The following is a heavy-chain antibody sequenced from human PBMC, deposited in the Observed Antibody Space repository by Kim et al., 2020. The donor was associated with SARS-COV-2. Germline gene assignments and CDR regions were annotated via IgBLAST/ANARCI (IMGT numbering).Heavy chain of an antibody. V-gene: IGHV3-23*01. D-gene: IGHD3-22*01. CDR2: ISGSGGST. CDR1: GFTFSSYA. Sequence: GGSLRLSCAASGFTFSSYAMSWVRQAPGKGLEWVSAISGSGGSTYYADSVKGRFTISRDNSKNTLYLQMNSLRAEDTAVYYCAKDTITMIVLGLLGGAFDIWGQGTMVTVSS. CDR3: AKDTITMIVLGLLGGAFDI. J-gene: IGHJ3*02.